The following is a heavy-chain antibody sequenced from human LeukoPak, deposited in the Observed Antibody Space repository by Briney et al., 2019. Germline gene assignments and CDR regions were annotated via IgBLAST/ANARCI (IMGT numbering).Heavy chain of an antibody. CDR2: IYPQDSHI. D-gene: IGHD3-22*01. V-gene: IGHV5-51*01. CDR1: EYIFISYW. J-gene: IGHJ4*02. Sequence: GESLKISCKGSEYIFISYWVVLVRQMPGKGPEWVGTIYPQDSHIRYSPSFQGQVTISADKSISTAYLQWRRLKASDSAMYYCARLQDTYYYDSSAGDSWGQGNLVTASS. CDR3: ARLQDTYYYDSSAGDS.